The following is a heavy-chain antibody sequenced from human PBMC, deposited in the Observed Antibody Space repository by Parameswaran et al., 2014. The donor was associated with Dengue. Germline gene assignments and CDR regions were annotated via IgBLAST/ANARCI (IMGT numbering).Heavy chain of an antibody. V-gene: IGHV1-69*02. CDR2: IIPILGIA. J-gene: IGHJ6*02. Sequence: WVRQAPGQGLEWMGRIIPILGIANYAQKFQGRVTITADKSTSTAYMELSSLRSEDTAVXYCARPIAAAGRGYYYYGMDVWGQGTTGHRLL. CDR3: ARPIAAAGRGYYYYGMDV. D-gene: IGHD6-13*01.